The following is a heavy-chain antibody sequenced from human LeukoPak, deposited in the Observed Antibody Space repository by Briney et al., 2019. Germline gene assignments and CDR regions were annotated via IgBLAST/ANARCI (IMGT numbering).Heavy chain of an antibody. J-gene: IGHJ4*02. CDR1: GYTLTDSY. CDR3: ATEEQYRNYFDH. D-gene: IGHD5-18*01. Sequence: GASVKVSCKASGYTLTDSYMHWVRQAPGQGLEWLAWINPNSGDTNYAQKFQGGVTVTRDTSISTAYMELSGLTSDDTAVYYCATEEQYRNYFDHWGQGTLVTVSS. V-gene: IGHV1-2*02. CDR2: INPNSGDT.